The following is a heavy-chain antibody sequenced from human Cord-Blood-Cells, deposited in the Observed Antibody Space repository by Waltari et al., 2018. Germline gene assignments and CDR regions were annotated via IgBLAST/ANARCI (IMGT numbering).Heavy chain of an antibody. CDR3: ARPGHVDSSPLAPLDY. CDR2: IYYSGST. V-gene: IGHV4-39*01. D-gene: IGHD3-22*01. CDR1: GGSISSSSYY. J-gene: IGHJ4*02. Sequence: QLQLQESGPGLVKPSETLSLPCTVSGGSISSSSYYWGWIRHPPGKGLEWIGSIYYSGSTYYNPSLKSRVTISVDTSKNQFSLKLSSVTAADTAVYYCARPGHVDSSPLAPLDYWGQGTLVTVSS.